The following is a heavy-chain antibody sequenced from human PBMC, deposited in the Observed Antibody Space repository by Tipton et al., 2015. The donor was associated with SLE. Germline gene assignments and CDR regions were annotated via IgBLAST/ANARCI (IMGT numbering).Heavy chain of an antibody. J-gene: IGHJ5*02. CDR1: GGSISSGSYY. CDR3: ARGRWEWELLLDP. D-gene: IGHD1-26*01. CDR2: IYTSGST. V-gene: IGHV4-61*09. Sequence: TLSLTCTVSGGSISSGSYYWSWIRQPAGKGLEWIGYIYTSGSTNYNPSLKSRVTISVDTSKNQFSLKLSSVTAEDTAVYYCARGRWEWELLLDPWGQGTLVTVSS.